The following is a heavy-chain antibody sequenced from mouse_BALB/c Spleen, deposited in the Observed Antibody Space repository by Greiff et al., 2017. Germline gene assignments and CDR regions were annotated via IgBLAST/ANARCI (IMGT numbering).Heavy chain of an antibody. Sequence: EVMLVESGGGLVQPGGSRKLSCAASGFTFSSFGMHWVRQAPEKGLEWVAYISSGSSTIYYADTVKGRFTISRDNPKNTLFLQMTSLRSEDTAMYYCAYGAAFAYWGQGTLVTVSA. V-gene: IGHV5-17*02. CDR1: GFTFSSFG. CDR3: AYGAAFAY. CDR2: ISSGSSTI. J-gene: IGHJ3*01. D-gene: IGHD1-1*01.